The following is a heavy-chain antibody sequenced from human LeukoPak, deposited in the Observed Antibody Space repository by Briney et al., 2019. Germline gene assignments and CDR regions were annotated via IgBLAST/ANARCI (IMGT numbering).Heavy chain of an antibody. CDR3: AKDRNLYSSSWNDY. V-gene: IGHV1-69*13. D-gene: IGHD6-13*01. J-gene: IGHJ4*02. Sequence: SVKVSCKASGGTFSSYAISWVRQAPGQGLEWMGGIIPIFGTANYAQKFQGRVTITADESTSTAYMELSSLRSEDTAVYYCAKDRNLYSSSWNDYWGQGTLVTVSS. CDR2: IIPIFGTA. CDR1: GGTFSSYA.